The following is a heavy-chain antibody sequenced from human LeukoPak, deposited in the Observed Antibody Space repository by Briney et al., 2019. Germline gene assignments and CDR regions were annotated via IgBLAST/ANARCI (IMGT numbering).Heavy chain of an antibody. J-gene: IGHJ6*03. CDR3: ARDGAAAGTLADYYSYMDV. CDR1: GGTFSSYA. V-gene: IGHV1-69*13. CDR2: IIPIFGTA. Sequence: SVKVSCKASGGTFSSYAISWVRQAPGQGLEWMGGIIPIFGTANYAQKFQGRVTITADESTRTAYMELSSLRSEDTAVYYCARDGAAAGTLADYYSYMDVWGKGTTVTISS. D-gene: IGHD6-13*01.